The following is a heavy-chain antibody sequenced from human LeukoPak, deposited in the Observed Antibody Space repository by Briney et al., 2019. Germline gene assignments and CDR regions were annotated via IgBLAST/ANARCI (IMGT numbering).Heavy chain of an antibody. V-gene: IGHV3-30-3*01. J-gene: IGHJ6*02. CDR3: ARIADCTNGVCYPDYYYYYGMDV. D-gene: IGHD2-8*01. CDR1: GFTFSSYA. CDR2: ISYDGSNK. Sequence: PGGSLRLSCAASGFTFSSYAMHWVRQAPGKGLEWVAVISYDGSNKYYADSVKGRFTISRDNSKNTLYLQMNSLGAEDTAVYYCARIADCTNGVCYPDYYYYYGMDVWGQGTTVTVSS.